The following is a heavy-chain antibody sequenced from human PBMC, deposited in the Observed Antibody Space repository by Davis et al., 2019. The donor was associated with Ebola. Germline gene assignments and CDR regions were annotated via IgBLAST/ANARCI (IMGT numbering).Heavy chain of an antibody. CDR3: ARDRTVAGTLYYYYGMDV. Sequence: PGGSLRLSCAAFAFTFGTYGMHWVRQAPGMGLEWVAVVSYDGGKKWYGDSVKGRFTISRDNFQNTLYLQMNSLRAEDTAVYYCARDRTVAGTLYYYYGMDVWGQGTTVTVSS. D-gene: IGHD6-19*01. CDR2: VSYDGGKK. V-gene: IGHV3-30*03. CDR1: AFTFGTYG. J-gene: IGHJ6*02.